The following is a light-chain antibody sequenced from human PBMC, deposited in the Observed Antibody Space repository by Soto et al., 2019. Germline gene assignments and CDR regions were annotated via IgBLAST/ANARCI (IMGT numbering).Light chain of an antibody. CDR1: QGICDT. Sequence: EVVLTQSPASLSVSPGEGVTLSCRASQGICDTLAWYEHKRGQTPRILIYDTSARATGVPARFSGSRSGPECTRTINILQSEDIAIYYCQRYNNWPLTFGEGTKVDIK. CDR3: QRYNNWPLT. J-gene: IGKJ4*01. CDR2: DTS. V-gene: IGKV3-15*01.